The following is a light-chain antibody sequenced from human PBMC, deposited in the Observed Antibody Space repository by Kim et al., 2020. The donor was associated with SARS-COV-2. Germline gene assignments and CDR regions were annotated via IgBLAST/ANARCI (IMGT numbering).Light chain of an antibody. Sequence: SSELTQDPAVSVALGQTVRLTCQGDSLRNYYATWYQQRPGQAPVLVLFGKYNRPSGIPDRFSGSGSGNTASLTITGAQAEDEADYYCNSRDSSGYHVVFG. J-gene: IGLJ3*02. CDR2: GKY. CDR1: SLRNYY. CDR3: NSRDSSGYHVV. V-gene: IGLV3-19*01.